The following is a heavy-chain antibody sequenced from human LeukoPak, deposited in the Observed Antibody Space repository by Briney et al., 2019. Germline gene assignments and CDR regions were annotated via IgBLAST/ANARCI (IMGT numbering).Heavy chain of an antibody. V-gene: IGHV1-2*02. J-gene: IGHJ6*03. Sequence: ASVKVSCKASGYTFTGYYMHWVRQAPGQGLEWMGWINPNSGGTNYAQKFQGRVTMTRDTSISTAYMELSRLRSDDTAVYYCARVTIFGVVIPGYYMDVWGKGTTVTVSS. CDR2: INPNSGGT. CDR1: GYTFTGYY. D-gene: IGHD3-3*01. CDR3: ARVTIFGVVIPGYYMDV.